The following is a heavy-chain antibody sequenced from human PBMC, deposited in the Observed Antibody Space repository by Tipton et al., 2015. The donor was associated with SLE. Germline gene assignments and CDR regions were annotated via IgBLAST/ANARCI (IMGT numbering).Heavy chain of an antibody. CDR2: IYYSGST. Sequence: TLSLTCTVSGSSISSYYWSWIRQPPGKGLEWIGYIYYSGSTNYNPSLKSRVTISVDTSKNQFSLKLSSVTAADTAVYYCARGTGPDAFDIWGQGTMVTVSS. D-gene: IGHD3/OR15-3a*01. CDR1: GSSISSYY. CDR3: ARGTGPDAFDI. V-gene: IGHV4-59*01. J-gene: IGHJ3*02.